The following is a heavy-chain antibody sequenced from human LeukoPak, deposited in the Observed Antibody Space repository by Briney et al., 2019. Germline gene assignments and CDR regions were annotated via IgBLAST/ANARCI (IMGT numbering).Heavy chain of an antibody. Sequence: GASVKVSCKASGYTFSGYYMHWVREAPGQGLEWMGWINANSGGTNYAQKFQGRFSMTRDTSISTAYMELSRLRSDDTAVYYCARGSGRRYDILTPFDYWGQGTLVTVSS. CDR1: GYTFSGYY. V-gene: IGHV1-2*02. CDR2: INANSGGT. D-gene: IGHD3-9*01. CDR3: ARGSGRRYDILTPFDY. J-gene: IGHJ4*02.